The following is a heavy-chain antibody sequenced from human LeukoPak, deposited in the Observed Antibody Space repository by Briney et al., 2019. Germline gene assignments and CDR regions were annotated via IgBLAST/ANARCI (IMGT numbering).Heavy chain of an antibody. D-gene: IGHD2-15*01. CDR2: ISYDGSNK. Sequence: PGRSLRLSCAASGFTFSSYGMHWVRQAPGKGLEWVAVISYDGSNKYYADSVKGRFTISRDNSKNTLYLQMNSLRAEDTAVYYCARTNYCSGGSCYFYYYGMDVWGQGTTVTVSS. CDR1: GFTFSSYG. CDR3: ARTNYCSGGSCYFYYYGMDV. V-gene: IGHV3-30*03. J-gene: IGHJ6*02.